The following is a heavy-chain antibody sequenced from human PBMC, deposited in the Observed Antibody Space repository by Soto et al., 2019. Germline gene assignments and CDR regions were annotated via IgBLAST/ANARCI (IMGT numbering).Heavy chain of an antibody. CDR3: ARETYYYGSGSHSNI. Sequence: SSETLSLTCTVSGGSISSYYWSWIRQPPGKGLEWIGYIYYSGSTNYNPSLKSRVTISVDTSKNQFSLKLSSVTAADTAVYYCARETYYYGSGSHSNIWGQGTMVTVSS. V-gene: IGHV4-59*01. D-gene: IGHD3-10*01. CDR2: IYYSGST. J-gene: IGHJ3*02. CDR1: GGSISSYY.